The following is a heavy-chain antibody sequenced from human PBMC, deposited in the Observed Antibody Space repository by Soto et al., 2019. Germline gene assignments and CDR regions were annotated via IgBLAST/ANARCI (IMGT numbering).Heavy chain of an antibody. CDR1: GDSISSYY. V-gene: IGHV4-59*01. CDR3: ASTGYSSGSYMDV. Sequence: SETLSLTCTVSGDSISSYYWSWIRKPPGKGLEWIGDIYYSGSTNYNPSLKSRVTISVDTSKNRFSLKLSSVTAADTAVYYCASTGYSSGSYMDVWGKGTTVTGSS. D-gene: IGHD6-19*01. J-gene: IGHJ6*04. CDR2: IYYSGST.